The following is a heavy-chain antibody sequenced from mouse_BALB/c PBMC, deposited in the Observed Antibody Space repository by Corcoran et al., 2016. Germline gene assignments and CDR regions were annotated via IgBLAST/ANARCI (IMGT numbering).Heavy chain of an antibody. CDR3: AREPYAMDY. V-gene: IGHV9-3-1*01. Sequence: QIHLVQSGPELKKPGETVKISCKASGYTFTNYGMNWVTQAPGKGLKWMGWINTYTGEPTYADDFKGRFAFSLETSASTAYLQINNLKNEDTATYFCAREPYAMDYWGQGTSVTVSS. J-gene: IGHJ4*01. CDR1: GYTFTNYG. CDR2: INTYTGEP.